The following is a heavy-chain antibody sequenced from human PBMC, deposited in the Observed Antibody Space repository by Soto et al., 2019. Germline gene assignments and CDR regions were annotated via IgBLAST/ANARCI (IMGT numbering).Heavy chain of an antibody. CDR2: ISYDGSKK. V-gene: IGHV3-30*18. CDR3: AKDPLSYSVWCQRGVDY. J-gene: IGHJ4*02. Sequence: QVQLVESGGGVVQPGRSLRLSCTASGSIFGSYGMHWIRQAPGKGLEWVAVISYDGSKKYYADSVKGRFTISRDNSKNTLCLQMNSLRAEDTAVYYCAKDPLSYSVWCQRGVDYWGQGTLVTVSS. D-gene: IGHD6-19*01. CDR1: GSIFGSYG.